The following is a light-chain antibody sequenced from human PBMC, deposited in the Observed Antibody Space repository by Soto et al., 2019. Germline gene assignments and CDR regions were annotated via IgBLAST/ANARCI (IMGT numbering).Light chain of an antibody. CDR1: QSVSSN. CDR3: HQRQYWPPIT. J-gene: IGKJ5*01. CDR2: DAS. Sequence: IVMTQSPATLSVSPGERATLSCRASQSVSSNLAWYQQKPGQAPRLLISDASNRATGIPARFSGSGSGTDFTLTISSLEPEDFAVYYCHQRQYWPPITFGQGTRLEIK. V-gene: IGKV3-11*01.